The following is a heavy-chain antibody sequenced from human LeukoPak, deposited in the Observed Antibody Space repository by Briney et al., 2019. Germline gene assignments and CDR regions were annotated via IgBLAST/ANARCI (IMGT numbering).Heavy chain of an antibody. D-gene: IGHD3-9*01. CDR3: ARELRYFDWSRAFDM. J-gene: IGHJ3*02. V-gene: IGHV1-69*01. Sequence: GASVKVSCKASGGTFSSYAISWVRQAPGQGLEWMGGIIPIFGTANYAQKFQGRVTITADESTSTAYMELSSLRSEDTAVYYCARELRYFDWSRAFDMWGQGTMVTVSS. CDR2: IIPIFGTA. CDR1: GGTFSSYA.